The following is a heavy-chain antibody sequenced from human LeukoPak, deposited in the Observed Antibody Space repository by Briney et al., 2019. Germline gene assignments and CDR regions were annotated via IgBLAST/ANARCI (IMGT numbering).Heavy chain of an antibody. CDR3: ARDRWAYSGYDAFDI. V-gene: IGHV1-46*01. J-gene: IGHJ3*02. Sequence: GASVKVSCKASGYTFTSYYMHWVRQAPGQGLGWMGIINPSGGSTSYAQKFQGRVTMTRDTSTSTVYMELSSLRSEDTAVYYCARDRWAYSGYDAFDIWGQGTMVTVSS. D-gene: IGHD5-12*01. CDR1: GYTFTSYY. CDR2: INPSGGST.